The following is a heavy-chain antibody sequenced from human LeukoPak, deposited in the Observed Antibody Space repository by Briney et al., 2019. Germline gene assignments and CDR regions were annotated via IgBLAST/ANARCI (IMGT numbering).Heavy chain of an antibody. CDR1: GGTFSSYA. CDR2: IIPIFGTA. J-gene: IGHJ3*02. Sequence: GASVKVSCKASGGTFSSYAISWVRQAPGQGLEWMGGIIPIFGTANYAQKFQGRVTITTDESTSTAYMELSNLRSEDTAVYYCARTYYDSSGYPIWGQGTMVTVSS. V-gene: IGHV1-69*05. D-gene: IGHD3-22*01. CDR3: ARTYYDSSGYPI.